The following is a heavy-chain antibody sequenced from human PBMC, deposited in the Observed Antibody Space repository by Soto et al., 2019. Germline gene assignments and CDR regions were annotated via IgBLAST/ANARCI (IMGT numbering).Heavy chain of an antibody. CDR1: GYTFTSYG. J-gene: IGHJ3*01. V-gene: IGHV1-18*01. Sequence: ASVKVSCKASGYTFTSYGISWVRHAPGQGLEWMGWISAYNGNTNYAQKLQGRVTMTTDTSTSTAYMELRSLRSDDTAGYYCGRVWGVIGYRGSSYRAFDLWGQGTMVTVSS. D-gene: IGHD6-13*01. CDR2: ISAYNGNT. CDR3: GRVWGVIGYRGSSYRAFDL.